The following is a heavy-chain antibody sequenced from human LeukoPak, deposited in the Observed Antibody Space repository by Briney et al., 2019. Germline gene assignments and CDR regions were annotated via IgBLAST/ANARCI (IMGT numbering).Heavy chain of an antibody. CDR1: GFTFSSYA. CDR3: AKDPGYYGSGSTKPVDP. J-gene: IGHJ5*02. Sequence: GGSLRLSCAASGFTFSSYAMSWVRQAPGKGLEWVSAISGSGGSTYYADSVRGRFTISRDNSKNTLYLQMNSLRAEDTAVYYCAKDPGYYGSGSTKPVDPWGQGTLVTVSS. V-gene: IGHV3-23*01. D-gene: IGHD3-10*01. CDR2: ISGSGGST.